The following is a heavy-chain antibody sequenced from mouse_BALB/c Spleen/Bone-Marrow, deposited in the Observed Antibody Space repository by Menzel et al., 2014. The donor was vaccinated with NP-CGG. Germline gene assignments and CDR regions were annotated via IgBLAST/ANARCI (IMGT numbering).Heavy chain of an antibody. D-gene: IGHD1-2*01. J-gene: IGHJ1*01. CDR2: INPDSSTI. Sequence: DVKLQESGGGLVQPGGSLKLSCAASGFDFSRYWMTWVQQAPGKGLEWIGEINPDSSTINYTPSLKEKFIISRDNAKNTLYLQMSKVRSEDTALYYCARPGYYGNQDVWGAGTTVTVSS. CDR3: ARPGYYGNQDV. CDR1: GFDFSRYW. V-gene: IGHV4-1*02.